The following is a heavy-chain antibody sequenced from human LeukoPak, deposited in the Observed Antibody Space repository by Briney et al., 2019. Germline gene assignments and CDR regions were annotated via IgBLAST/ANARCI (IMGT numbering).Heavy chain of an antibody. J-gene: IGHJ6*03. CDR2: IYFSGST. CDR3: ARGQLYYYMDV. Sequence: SETLSLTCTVSGGSISSDYWSWIRQPPGKGLEWIGYIYFSGSTNYNPSLKSRVTISVDTSKNQFSLKLSSVTAADTAVYYCARGQLYYYMDVWGKGTTVTVSS. CDR1: GGSISSDY. V-gene: IGHV4-59*01. D-gene: IGHD1-1*01.